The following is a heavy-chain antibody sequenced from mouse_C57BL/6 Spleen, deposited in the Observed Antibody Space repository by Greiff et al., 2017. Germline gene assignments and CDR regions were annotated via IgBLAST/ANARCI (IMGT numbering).Heavy chain of an antibody. CDR1: GYTFTSYW. Sequence: VQLQQPGAELVKPGASVKMSCKASGYTFTSYWITWVKQRPGQGLEWIGDIYPGSGSTNYNQKFKSKAPLTVDTSYSQAYMPLSSLTSEDSAVYYFARRGGRCYFDFWGQGTTLTVSS. CDR2: IYPGSGST. D-gene: IGHD1-1*01. CDR3: ARRGGRCYFDF. V-gene: IGHV1-55*01. J-gene: IGHJ2*01.